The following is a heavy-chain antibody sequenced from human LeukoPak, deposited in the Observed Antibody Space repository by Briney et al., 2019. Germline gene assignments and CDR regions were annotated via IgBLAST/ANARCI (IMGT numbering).Heavy chain of an antibody. CDR1: GGSIRSSSYY. J-gene: IGHJ4*02. V-gene: IGHV4-39*01. CDR2: IHYTGST. CDR3: ARHPSGSSFDY. Sequence: PSETLSLTCTVSGGSIRSSSYYLGWIRQPPGKGLEWIGTIHYTGSTYYTPSLESRVTVSVDTSNNQFSLKVSSVTAADTAVYYCARHPSGSSFDYWGQGTLVAVSS. D-gene: IGHD1-26*01.